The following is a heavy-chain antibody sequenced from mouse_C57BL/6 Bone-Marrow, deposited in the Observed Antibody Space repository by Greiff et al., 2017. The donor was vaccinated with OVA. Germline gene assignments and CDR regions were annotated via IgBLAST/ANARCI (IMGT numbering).Heavy chain of an antibody. J-gene: IGHJ2*01. D-gene: IGHD3-2*02. CDR2: FYPGSGSI. V-gene: IGHV1-62-2*01. CDR3: ARHGYRQLRLRPLFDY. CDR1: GYTFTEYT. Sequence: VQLQQSGAELVKPGASVKLSCKASGYTFTEYTIHWVKQRSGQGLAWIGWFYPGSGSIKYNEKFKDKATLTADKSSSTVYMELSRLTSEDSAVYFCARHGYRQLRLRPLFDYWGQGTTLTVSS.